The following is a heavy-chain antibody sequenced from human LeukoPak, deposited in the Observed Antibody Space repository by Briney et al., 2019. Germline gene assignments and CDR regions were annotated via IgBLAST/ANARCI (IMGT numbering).Heavy chain of an antibody. CDR3: ARDLPAVVSRYCSSTSCYLGGMDV. Sequence: GASVKVSCTASGYTFTGYYMHWVRQAPGQGLEWMGWINPNSGGTNYAQKFQGRVTMTRDTSISTAYMELSRLRSDDTAVYYCARDLPAVVSRYCSSTSCYLGGMDVWGQGTTVTVSS. D-gene: IGHD2-2*01. CDR1: GYTFTGYY. V-gene: IGHV1-2*02. J-gene: IGHJ6*02. CDR2: INPNSGGT.